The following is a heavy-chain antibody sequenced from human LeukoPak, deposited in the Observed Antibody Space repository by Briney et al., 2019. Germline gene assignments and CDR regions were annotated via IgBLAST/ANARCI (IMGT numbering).Heavy chain of an antibody. CDR3: ARDSGYNAFDY. CDR1: GFTFSSYS. CDR2: ISSSSSFI. V-gene: IGHV3-21*01. Sequence: TGGSLRLSCAASGFTFSSYSMNWVRQAPGKGLEWVSSISSSSSFIYYADSVKGRFTTSRDNAKNSLYLQMNSLRAEDTAVYYCARDSGYNAFDYWGQGTLVTVSS. D-gene: IGHD5-12*01. J-gene: IGHJ4*02.